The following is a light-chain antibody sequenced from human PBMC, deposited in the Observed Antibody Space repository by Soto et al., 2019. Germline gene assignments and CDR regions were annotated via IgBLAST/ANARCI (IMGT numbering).Light chain of an antibody. Sequence: VMTQSAATLSVSTGERATLSCRASQSVSSNLAWYQQKPGQGPRLLIYGASSRATGTPDRFSGSGSGTDFTLTINRLEPEDFALYYCQQYGSSPPTFGQGTKVDIK. CDR1: QSVSSN. J-gene: IGKJ1*01. CDR3: QQYGSSPPT. CDR2: GAS. V-gene: IGKV3-20*01.